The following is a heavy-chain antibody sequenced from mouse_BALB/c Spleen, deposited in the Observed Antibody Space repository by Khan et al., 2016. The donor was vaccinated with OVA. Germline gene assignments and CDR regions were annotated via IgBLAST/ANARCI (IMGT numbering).Heavy chain of an antibody. J-gene: IGHJ4*01. V-gene: IGHV1S56*01. Sequence: QIQLVQSGPELVKPGASVRISCKASGYTFTTYYIHWVKQRPGQGLEWIGWLYPGSVNTKYNEQFKGKATLTADNSYSTAYMQLSSMTCEDSAVYCGARDDYFVGDAMDYWGQGTSVTGSS. CDR3: ARDDYFVGDAMDY. D-gene: IGHD2-4*01. CDR1: GYTFTTYY. CDR2: LYPGSVNT.